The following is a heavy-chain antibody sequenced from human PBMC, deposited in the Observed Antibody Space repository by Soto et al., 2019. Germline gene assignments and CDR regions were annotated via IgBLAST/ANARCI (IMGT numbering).Heavy chain of an antibody. CDR1: GFTFSSYA. Sequence: QVQLVESGGGVVQPGRSLRLSCAASGFTFSSYAISWVRQAPGQGLEWMGGIIPIFGTANYAQKFQGRVTITADESTSKAYMELSSLRSEDTAVYYCARARTSHCYRFDYWGQGTLVTVSS. V-gene: IGHV1-69*01. J-gene: IGHJ4*02. CDR3: ARARTSHCYRFDY. CDR2: IIPIFGTA. D-gene: IGHD2-2*01.